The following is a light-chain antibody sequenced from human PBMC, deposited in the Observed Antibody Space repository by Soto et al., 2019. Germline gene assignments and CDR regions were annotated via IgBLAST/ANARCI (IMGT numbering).Light chain of an antibody. Sequence: DIQMTQSPSTLSASVGDRVTITCRARQSISSLLAWYQQKPGKAPKLLIYKASSLESGVPSRFSGSGSGTEFTLTISSLQPDDFATYYCQQYNSYSPTFGQGTKVEIK. CDR3: QQYNSYSPT. CDR2: KAS. CDR1: QSISSL. V-gene: IGKV1-5*03. J-gene: IGKJ1*01.